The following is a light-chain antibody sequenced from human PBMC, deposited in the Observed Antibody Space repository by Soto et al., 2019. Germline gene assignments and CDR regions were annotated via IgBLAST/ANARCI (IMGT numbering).Light chain of an antibody. CDR1: SSDIGAYNY. Sequence: QSALTQPASVSGSPGQSITISCTGTSSDIGAYNYVSWYQLHPGKAPKLMIYEVSYRTSGLSNRFSGSKSGNTASLTISGLQAEDEADYFCSSYSGSSPLDVFGTGTKLTVL. V-gene: IGLV2-14*01. CDR2: EVS. CDR3: SSYSGSSPLDV. J-gene: IGLJ1*01.